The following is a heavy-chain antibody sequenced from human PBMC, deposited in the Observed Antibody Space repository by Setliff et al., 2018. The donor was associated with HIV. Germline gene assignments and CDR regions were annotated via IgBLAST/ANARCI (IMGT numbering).Heavy chain of an antibody. CDR1: GNTLRNNV. J-gene: IGHJ5*02. V-gene: IGHV7-4-1*02. Sequence: ASVKVSCKASGNTLRNNVINWVRQDPGQGLEWMGWINTNTGYPTYAQAFRGRFVFSLDTSVSTAYLEISSLEAEDTAVYFCARVRTSYNFWVGDVFDPWGQGTLVTVSS. D-gene: IGHD1-1*01. CDR2: INTNTGYP. CDR3: ARVRTSYNFWVGDVFDP.